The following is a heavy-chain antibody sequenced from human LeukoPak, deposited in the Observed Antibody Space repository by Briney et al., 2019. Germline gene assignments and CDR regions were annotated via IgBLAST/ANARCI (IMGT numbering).Heavy chain of an antibody. CDR1: GFTFSSYS. V-gene: IGHV3-21*01. Sequence: PGGSLRLSCAASGFTFSSYSMNWARQAPGKGLEWVSSISSSSSYIYYADSVKGRFTISRDNAKNSLYLQMNSLRAKDTAVYYCAWVEMGTNIGGYFDYWGQGTLVTVSS. D-gene: IGHD5-24*01. CDR3: AWVEMGTNIGGYFDY. CDR2: ISSSSSYI. J-gene: IGHJ4*02.